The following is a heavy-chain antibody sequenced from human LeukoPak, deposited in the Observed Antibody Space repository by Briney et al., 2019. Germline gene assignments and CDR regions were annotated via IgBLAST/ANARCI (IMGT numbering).Heavy chain of an antibody. CDR2: ISGSGGDT. J-gene: IGHJ4*02. CDR1: GFTFSSYW. D-gene: IGHD2-21*02. CDR3: AKDRLLNCRGDCYIFDY. V-gene: IGHV3-23*01. Sequence: GGSLRLSCAASGFTFSSYWMSWVRQVPGKGLEWVSAISGSGGDTYYADSVKGRFTISRDNSKNTLYLQMNSLRAEDTAVYYCAKDRLLNCRGDCYIFDYWGQGTVVTVSS.